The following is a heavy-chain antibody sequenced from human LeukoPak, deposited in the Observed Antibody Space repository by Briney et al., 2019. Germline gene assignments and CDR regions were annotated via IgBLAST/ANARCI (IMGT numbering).Heavy chain of an antibody. CDR2: IYYSGST. V-gene: IGHV4-59*08. CDR1: GGSISSYY. Sequence: SETLSLTCTVSGGSISSYYWSWIRQPPGKGLEWIGYIYYSGSTNYNPSLKSRVTISVDTSKNQFSLKLSSVTAADTAVYYCARSYSSSWYFRPRVSLENWFDPWGQGTLVTVSS. J-gene: IGHJ5*02. CDR3: ARSYSSSWYFRPRVSLENWFDP. D-gene: IGHD6-13*01.